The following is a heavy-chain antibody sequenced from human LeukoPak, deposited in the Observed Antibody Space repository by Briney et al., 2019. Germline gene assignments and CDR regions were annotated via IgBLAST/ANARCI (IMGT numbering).Heavy chain of an antibody. V-gene: IGHV4-34*01. CDR3: ARHLRRGFGY. J-gene: IGHJ4*02. Sequence: SETLSLTCAVYGGSFSGYYWSWIRQPPGKGLEWIGEINHSGSTNYNPSLKSRVTISVGTSKNQFSLKLSSVTAADTAVYYCARHLRRGFGYWGQGTLVTVSS. CDR1: GGSFSGYY. CDR2: INHSGST. D-gene: IGHD3-10*01.